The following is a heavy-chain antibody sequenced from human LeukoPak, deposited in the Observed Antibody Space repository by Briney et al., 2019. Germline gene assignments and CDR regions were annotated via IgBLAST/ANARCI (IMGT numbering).Heavy chain of an antibody. Sequence: PGGSLRLSCAASRFTFSSYSMYWVRQAPGKGLEWVSSISSSGSYIYYADSVKGRFTISRDNSKNTLYLQMNSLRAEDTAVYYCAKVSCTNGVCYLYYYYYYMDVWGKGTTVTVSS. CDR1: RFTFSSYS. CDR2: ISSSGSYI. CDR3: AKVSCTNGVCYLYYYYYYMDV. D-gene: IGHD2-8*01. V-gene: IGHV3-21*04. J-gene: IGHJ6*03.